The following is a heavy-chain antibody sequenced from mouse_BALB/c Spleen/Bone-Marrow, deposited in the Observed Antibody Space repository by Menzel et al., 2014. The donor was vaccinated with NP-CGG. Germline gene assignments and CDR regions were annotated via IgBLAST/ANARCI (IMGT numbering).Heavy chain of an antibody. D-gene: IGHD3-1*01. CDR2: IDPANGNT. Sequence: LVESGAELVKPGASVKLSCTASGFNIKDTYVHWVKQRPEQGLEWIGRIDPANGNTKYDPKFQGKATITADTSSNTAYLQLSSLTSEDTAVYYCARRAARATGFAYWGQGTLVTVSA. CDR3: ARRAARATGFAY. V-gene: IGHV14-3*02. CDR1: GFNIKDTY. J-gene: IGHJ3*01.